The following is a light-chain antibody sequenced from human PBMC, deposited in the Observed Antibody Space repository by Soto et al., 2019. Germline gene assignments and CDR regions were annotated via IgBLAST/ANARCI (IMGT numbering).Light chain of an antibody. J-gene: IGKJ2*01. V-gene: IGKV1-39*01. CDR3: QQIHSTSSYT. Sequence: DIQMTQSPSSLSASVGDRVTITCRASQNIRNYLNWYQQRPGKTPNLLVYAASNLRSRGPSRFSGSGSGTLFTLTITTLQPQDFATYYCQQIHSTSSYTFGQGTRVDIK. CDR1: QNIRNY. CDR2: AAS.